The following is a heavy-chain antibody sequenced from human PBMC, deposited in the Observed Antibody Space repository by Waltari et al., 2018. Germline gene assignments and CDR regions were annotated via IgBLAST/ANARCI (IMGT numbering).Heavy chain of an antibody. CDR1: GFPFRSYS. J-gene: IGHJ5*02. Sequence: EVQLVESGGGLVKPGGSLRLPCAASGFPFRSYSITWVRQAPGKGLEWVSSISRSSDYIYYADSVKGRFTISRDNGKNSLYLQMNSLRAEDTAVYYCARVGGRGYCSSASCSGFDPWGQGTLVTVSS. CDR2: ISRSSDYI. V-gene: IGHV3-21*01. D-gene: IGHD2-2*01. CDR3: ARVGGRGYCSSASCSGFDP.